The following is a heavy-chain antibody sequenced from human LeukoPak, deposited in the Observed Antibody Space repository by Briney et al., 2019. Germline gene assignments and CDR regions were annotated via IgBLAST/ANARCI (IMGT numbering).Heavy chain of an antibody. Sequence: GGSLRLSCAASGFIFSSYWMSWVRQAPGKGLEWVANIKQDGSEKYYVDSVKGRFTISRDNAKNSLYLQMNSLRAEDTAVYYCARGENFSPAAETHDYSDYWGQGTLVTVSS. CDR2: IKQDGSEK. CDR3: ARGENFSPAAETHDYSDY. CDR1: GFIFSSYW. J-gene: IGHJ4*02. V-gene: IGHV3-7*01. D-gene: IGHD4-11*01.